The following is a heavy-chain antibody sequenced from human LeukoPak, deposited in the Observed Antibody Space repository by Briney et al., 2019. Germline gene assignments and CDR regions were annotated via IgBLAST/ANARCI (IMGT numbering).Heavy chain of an antibody. CDR1: GFTVSSNY. J-gene: IGHJ4*02. Sequence: GGSLRLSCAASGFTVSSNYMSWVRQAPGKGLEWVSVIYSGGSTYYADSVKGRFTISRDNSKNTPYLQMNSLRAEDTAVYYCARVYCSGGSCYEDYWGQGTLVTVSS. V-gene: IGHV3-66*01. D-gene: IGHD2-15*01. CDR2: IYSGGST. CDR3: ARVYCSGGSCYEDY.